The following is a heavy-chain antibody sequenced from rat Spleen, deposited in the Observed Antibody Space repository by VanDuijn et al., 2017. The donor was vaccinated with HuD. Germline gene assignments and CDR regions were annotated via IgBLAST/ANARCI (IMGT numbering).Heavy chain of an antibody. CDR1: GFTFSSAW. CDR2: IKAKSSNYAT. D-gene: IGHD1-11*01. V-gene: IGHV6-6*01. J-gene: IGHJ3*01. CDR3: ATEGRFAY. Sequence: EVQVLESGGGLVQPGNSLKLSCATSGFTFSSAWMYWYRQFPEKRLEWVARIKAKSSNYATDYTESVKGRFTISRDDSKSGIYLQMNNLKEEDTAIYYCATEGRFAYWGQGTLVTVSS.